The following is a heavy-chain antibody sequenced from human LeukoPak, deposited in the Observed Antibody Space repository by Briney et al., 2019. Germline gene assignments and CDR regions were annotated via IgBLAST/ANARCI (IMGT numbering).Heavy chain of an antibody. D-gene: IGHD3-3*01. Sequence: ASVKVSCKASGYTFTSYYMHWVRQAPGQGLEWMGIINPSGGSTSYAQKFQGRVTITADESTSTAYMELSSLRSEDTAVYYCARDVGDFWSGRYAATMDVWGQGTTVTVSS. V-gene: IGHV1-46*01. CDR3: ARDVGDFWSGRYAATMDV. J-gene: IGHJ6*02. CDR2: INPSGGST. CDR1: GYTFTSYY.